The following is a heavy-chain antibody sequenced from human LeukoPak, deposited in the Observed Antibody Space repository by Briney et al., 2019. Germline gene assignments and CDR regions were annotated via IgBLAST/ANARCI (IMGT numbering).Heavy chain of an antibody. CDR3: AREVTMIVGPPLFDI. D-gene: IGHD3-22*01. Sequence: PGGSLRLSCAASGFTFSSYSMNWVRQAPGKGLEWVSSISSSSSYIYYADSVKGRFTISRDNAKNSLYLQMNSLRAEDTAVYYCAREVTMIVGPPLFDIWGQGTMVTVSS. J-gene: IGHJ3*02. V-gene: IGHV3-21*01. CDR1: GFTFSSYS. CDR2: ISSSSSYI.